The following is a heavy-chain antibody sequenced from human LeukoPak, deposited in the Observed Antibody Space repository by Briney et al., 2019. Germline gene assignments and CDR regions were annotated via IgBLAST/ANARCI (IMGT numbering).Heavy chain of an antibody. CDR3: ARATGGSVYN. J-gene: IGHJ4*02. Sequence: PSQTLSLTCAVSGGSISSGGYSWSWIRQPPGKGLEWIGYIYHSGSTYYNPSLKSRVTISVDRSKNQFSLKLSSVIAADTAVYYCARATGGSVYNWGQGTLVTVSS. CDR2: IYHSGST. CDR1: GGSISSGGYS. D-gene: IGHD3-10*01. V-gene: IGHV4-30-2*01.